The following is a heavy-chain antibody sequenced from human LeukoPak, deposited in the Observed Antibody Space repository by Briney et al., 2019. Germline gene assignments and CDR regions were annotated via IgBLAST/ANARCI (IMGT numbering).Heavy chain of an antibody. CDR1: GGSISSSSYY. Sequence: PSETLSLTCTVSGGSISSSSYYWGWIRQPPGKGLEWIGSIYYSGSTYYNPSLKSRVTISVDTSKNQFSLKLSSVTAADTAVYYCARLVATSRDYWGQGTLVTVSP. CDR2: IYYSGST. CDR3: ARLVATSRDY. J-gene: IGHJ4*02. V-gene: IGHV4-39*01. D-gene: IGHD5-12*01.